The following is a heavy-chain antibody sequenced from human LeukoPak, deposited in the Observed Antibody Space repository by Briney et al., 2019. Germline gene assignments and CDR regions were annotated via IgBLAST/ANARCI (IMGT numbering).Heavy chain of an antibody. D-gene: IGHD3-3*01. Sequence: ASVKVSCKASGYTFTGYYMHWVRQAPGQGLEWMGWISAYNGNTNYAQKLQGRVTMTTDTSTSTAYMELRSLRSDDTAVYYCARDAPLRFLEWPIYEFYYFDYWGQGTLVTVSS. J-gene: IGHJ4*02. CDR3: ARDAPLRFLEWPIYEFYYFDY. CDR2: ISAYNGNT. V-gene: IGHV1-18*04. CDR1: GYTFTGYY.